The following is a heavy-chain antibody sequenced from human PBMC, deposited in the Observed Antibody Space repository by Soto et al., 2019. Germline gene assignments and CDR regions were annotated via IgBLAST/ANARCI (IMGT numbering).Heavy chain of an antibody. J-gene: IGHJ6*01. D-gene: IGHD2-21*01. CDR1: GGTFNSFA. Sequence: QVLLVQSGAEVKKPGSSMKVSCKTSGGTFNSFAISWVRLVPGQGLEWMGVIIPGFASPTYAQTLHGRVSLTPDKCTTTAYMKLSSLTSEDTAVYSGERGRVMRGNSYYSGMDVWGQGTTVTVAS. CDR2: IIPGFASP. CDR3: ERGRVMRGNSYYSGMDV. V-gene: IGHV1-69*14.